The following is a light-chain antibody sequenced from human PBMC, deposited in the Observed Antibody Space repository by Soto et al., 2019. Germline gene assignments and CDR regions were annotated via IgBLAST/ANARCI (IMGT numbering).Light chain of an antibody. CDR3: CSSAPESTYV. V-gene: IGLV2-23*01. Sequence: QSALAQPASVSGSPGQSATISCTGASSDVGAYNSVSWYQQHPDKAPQLMIYKGTQRPSGVSNRFSGSTSGNAASLTISGLQAGDGAGGGCCSSAPESTYVFGTGTKV. CDR1: SSDVGAYNS. CDR2: KGT. J-gene: IGLJ1*01.